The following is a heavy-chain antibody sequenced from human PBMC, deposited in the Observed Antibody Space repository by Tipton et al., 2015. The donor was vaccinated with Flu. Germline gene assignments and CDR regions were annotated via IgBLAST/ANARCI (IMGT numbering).Heavy chain of an antibody. V-gene: IGHV4-59*01. CDR2: IYYSGST. CDR1: GGSISSYY. CDR3: ARDRPNYYYYGMDV. J-gene: IGHJ6*02. Sequence: TLSLTCTVSGGSISSYYWSWIRQPPGKGLEWIGYIYYSGSTNYNPFLKSRVTISVDTSKNQFSLKLSSVTAADTAVHYCARDRPNYYYYGMDVWGQGTTVTVSS.